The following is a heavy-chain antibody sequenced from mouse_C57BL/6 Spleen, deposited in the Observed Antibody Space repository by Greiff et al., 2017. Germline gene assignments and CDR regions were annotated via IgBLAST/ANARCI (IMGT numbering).Heavy chain of an antibody. CDR1: GFTFSSYA. D-gene: IGHD2-2*01. CDR2: ISDGGSYT. CDR3: ARDGYHGGYFDY. Sequence: EVKVVESGGGLVKPGGSLKLSCAASGFTFSSYAMSWVRQTPEKRLEWVATISDGGSYTYYPDNVKGRFTISRDNAKNNLYLQMSHLKSEDTAMYYCARDGYHGGYFDYWGQGTTLTVSS. J-gene: IGHJ2*01. V-gene: IGHV5-4*01.